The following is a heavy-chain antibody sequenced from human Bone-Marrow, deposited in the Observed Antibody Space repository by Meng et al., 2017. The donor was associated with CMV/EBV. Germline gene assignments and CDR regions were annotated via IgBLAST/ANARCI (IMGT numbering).Heavy chain of an antibody. CDR3: ARDPDLDNSGNSWATFDD. CDR2: IRPDGGEQ. CDR1: GFNFGNHW. J-gene: IGHJ4*02. Sequence: GESLKISCAASGFNFGNHWMSWVRQAPARGLEWVAAIRPDGGEQYYADSVQGRFNISRDNTKKSLSLQLNSLRAEDTAVYYCARDPDLDNSGNSWATFDDWGQGALVTVSS. D-gene: IGHD3-22*01. V-gene: IGHV3-7*01.